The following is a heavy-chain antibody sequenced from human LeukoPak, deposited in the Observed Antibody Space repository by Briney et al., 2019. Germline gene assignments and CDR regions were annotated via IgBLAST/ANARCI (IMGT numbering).Heavy chain of an antibody. CDR2: INSDRSST. Sequence: GGSLRLSCAASGFTFSTYWMHWVRQAPGKGLVWVSRINSDRSSTIYADSVKGRFTISRDNAKNTLYLQMNSLRAEDTAVYYCARVGDHYGDFVRFEYWGQGTLVTVSS. D-gene: IGHD4-17*01. J-gene: IGHJ4*02. CDR3: ARVGDHYGDFVRFEY. CDR1: GFTFSTYW. V-gene: IGHV3-74*01.